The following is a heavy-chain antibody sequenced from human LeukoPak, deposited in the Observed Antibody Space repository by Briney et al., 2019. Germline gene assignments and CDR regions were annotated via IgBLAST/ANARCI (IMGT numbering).Heavy chain of an antibody. CDR2: IIPIFGTA. CDR1: GGTFSSYA. CDR3: ARAYYDLYYYYGMDV. D-gene: IGHD3-22*01. V-gene: IGHV1-69*13. J-gene: IGHJ6*02. Sequence: ASVKVSCTASGGTFSSYAISWVRQAPGQGLEWMGGIIPIFGTANYAQKFQGRVTITADESTSTAYMELSSLRSEDTAVYYCARAYYDLYYYYGMDVWGQGTTVTVSS.